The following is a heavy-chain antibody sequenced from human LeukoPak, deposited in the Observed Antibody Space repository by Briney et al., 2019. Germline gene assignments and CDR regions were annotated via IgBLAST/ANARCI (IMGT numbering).Heavy chain of an antibody. J-gene: IGHJ6*02. V-gene: IGHV3-73*01. D-gene: IGHD4-17*01. CDR3: TRLTTDYGDYYYYGMDV. Sequence: GSLRLSCAASGFTFSGSAMHWVRQASGKGLEWVGRIRSKANSYATAYAASVKGRFTISRDDSKNTAYLQMNSLKTEDTAVYYCTRLTTDYGDYYYYGMDVWGQGTTVTVSS. CDR2: IRSKANSYAT. CDR1: GFTFSGSA.